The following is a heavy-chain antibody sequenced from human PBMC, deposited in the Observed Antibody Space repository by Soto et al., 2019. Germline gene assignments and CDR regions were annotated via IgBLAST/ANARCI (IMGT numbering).Heavy chain of an antibody. CDR3: ARGRGELVEIRANWFDP. CDR2: MNPNSGNT. CDR1: GYTFTSYD. Sequence: QVQLVQSGAEVKKPGASVKVSCKASGYTFTSYDINWVRQATGQGLEWMGWMNPNSGNTGYAQKFQGRDTMTRNTSISTAYMELSSLRSEDTAVYYCARGRGELVEIRANWFDPWGQGTLVTVSS. J-gene: IGHJ5*02. D-gene: IGHD6-13*01. V-gene: IGHV1-8*01.